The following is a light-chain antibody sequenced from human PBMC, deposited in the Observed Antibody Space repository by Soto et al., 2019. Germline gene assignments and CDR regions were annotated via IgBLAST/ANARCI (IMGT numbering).Light chain of an antibody. CDR3: QQYNSWPLT. Sequence: EIVMTQSPATLSVSPGERATLSCRASQSGGSSLAWYQRKPGQAPRLLIYGASTRATGIPATFSGSGSGTEFTLTISSLQSEDFAVYYCQQYNSWPLTFGGGTKVEIK. V-gene: IGKV3-15*01. CDR2: GAS. CDR1: QSGGSS. J-gene: IGKJ4*01.